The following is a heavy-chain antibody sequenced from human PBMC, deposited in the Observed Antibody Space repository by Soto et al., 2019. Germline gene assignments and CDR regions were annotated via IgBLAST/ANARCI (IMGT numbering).Heavy chain of an antibody. V-gene: IGHV4-30-4*01. CDR1: VGSITRDEYF. Sequence: SETLSLTSTVSVGSITRDEYFWSWFRQSPERGLEWIGFIFHSGNTFNNPSLSGRASLSVDTSKNQFSLNLSSVTAADTAVYYCVREGTRISPQGYITAAGHFDRWGQGALVTVSS. D-gene: IGHD6-25*01. CDR2: IFHSGNT. J-gene: IGHJ4*02. CDR3: VREGTRISPQGYITAAGHFDR.